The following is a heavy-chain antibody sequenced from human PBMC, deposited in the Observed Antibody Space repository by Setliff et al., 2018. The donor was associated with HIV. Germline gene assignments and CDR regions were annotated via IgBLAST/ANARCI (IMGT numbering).Heavy chain of an antibody. CDR2: IYWDDDE. D-gene: IGHD3-22*01. CDR3: AHRSETSMIHFDF. CDR1: GFSLTTNGVG. Sequence: SGPSGEPTQTLTLTCTFSGFSLTTNGVGVAWIRQPPGKALEWLAVIYWDDDERYSPFLKNRLTITKDTSKNQVVLTMTNMDPVDTATYFCAHRSETSMIHFDFWGQGTLVTVSS. J-gene: IGHJ4*02. V-gene: IGHV2-5*02.